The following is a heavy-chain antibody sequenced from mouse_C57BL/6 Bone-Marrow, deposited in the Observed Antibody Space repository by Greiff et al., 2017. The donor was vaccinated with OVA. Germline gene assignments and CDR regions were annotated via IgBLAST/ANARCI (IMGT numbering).Heavy chain of an antibody. D-gene: IGHD1-1*01. CDR2: IHPNSGST. CDR3: ARSGSSPYYFDY. J-gene: IGHJ2*01. Sequence: QVQLKQPGAELVKPGASVKLSCKASGYTFTSYWMHWVKQRPGQGLEWIGMIHPNSGSTNYNEKFKSKATLTVDKSSSTAYMQLSSLTSEDSAVYYCARSGSSPYYFDYWGQGTTLTVSS. V-gene: IGHV1-64*01. CDR1: GYTFTSYW.